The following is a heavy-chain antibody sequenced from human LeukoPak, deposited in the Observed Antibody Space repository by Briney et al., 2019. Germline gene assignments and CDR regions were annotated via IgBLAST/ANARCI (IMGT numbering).Heavy chain of an antibody. D-gene: IGHD2-21*01. CDR1: GFSLNISGVG. V-gene: IGHV2-5*01. J-gene: IGHJ5*02. CDR2: IYWNDNK. Sequence: SGPTLVNPTQTLTLTCTFSGFSLNISGVGVGWIRQPPGKALEWLSLIYWNDNKRYSPSLKSRLTITKDTSKNQVVLTMTNMDPVDTGTYYCAHRQGRDYYSPWGQGTLVTVSS. CDR3: AHRQGRDYYSP.